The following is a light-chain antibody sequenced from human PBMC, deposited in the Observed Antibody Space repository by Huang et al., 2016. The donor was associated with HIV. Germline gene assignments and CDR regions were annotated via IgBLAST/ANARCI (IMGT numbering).Light chain of an antibody. CDR3: QQYYRTPLT. Sequence: DIVMTQSPDSLVVSLGERATINCRSTQSLLDSSLNKDKLAWYQQKPGQPPRLLIYWASTRESAVPDRFSGSGSGTDFTLTISSLQAEDVAIYYCQQYYRTPLTFGGGTKIEIK. V-gene: IGKV4-1*01. CDR2: WAS. CDR1: QSLLDSSLNKDK. J-gene: IGKJ4*01.